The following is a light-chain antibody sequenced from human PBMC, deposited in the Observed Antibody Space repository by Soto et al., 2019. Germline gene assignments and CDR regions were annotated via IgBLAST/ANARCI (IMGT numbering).Light chain of an antibody. CDR1: QSLHSDGKRY. CDR2: EVS. CDR3: MQSLHFPLT. Sequence: DIVMTQTPLSLSVTPGQPASSSCKSTQSLHSDGKRYLYWYLPKPGQPPHLLIFEVSNRFSGVPDRFSGSGSGTYLTLKISRVEAEDVGVYYCMQSLHFPLTFGGGTKVEIK. J-gene: IGKJ4*01. V-gene: IGKV2D-29*01.